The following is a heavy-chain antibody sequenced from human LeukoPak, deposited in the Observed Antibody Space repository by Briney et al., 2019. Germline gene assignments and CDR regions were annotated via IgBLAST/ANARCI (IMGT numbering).Heavy chain of an antibody. CDR2: ISGSGGST. CDR3: AKSPYGSGSYHPFDY. D-gene: IGHD3-10*01. J-gene: IGHJ4*02. CDR1: GFTFSSYA. Sequence: GGSLRLSCAASGFTFSSYAMSWVRQAPGKGLEWVSAISGSGGSTYYADSVKGRFTIPRDNSKNTLYLQMNSLRAEDTAVYYCAKSPYGSGSYHPFDYWGQGTLVTVSS. V-gene: IGHV3-23*01.